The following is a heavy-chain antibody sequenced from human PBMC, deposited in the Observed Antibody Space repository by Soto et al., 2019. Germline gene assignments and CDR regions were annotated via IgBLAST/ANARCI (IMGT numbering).Heavy chain of an antibody. V-gene: IGHV3-NL1*01. D-gene: IGHD4-17*01. J-gene: IGHJ4*02. CDR1: GFTFSSYG. CDR2: IYSGGST. Sequence: SGGSLRLSCAASGFTFSSYGMHWVRQAPGKGLEWVAVIYSGGSTYYADSVKGRFTISRDNSKNTLYLQMNSLRAEDTAVYYCARARDYGDYRVYWGQGTLVTVSS. CDR3: ARARDYGDYRVY.